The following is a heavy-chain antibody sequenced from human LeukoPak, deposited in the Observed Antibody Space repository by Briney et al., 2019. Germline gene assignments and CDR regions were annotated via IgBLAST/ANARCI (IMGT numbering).Heavy chain of an antibody. Sequence: SETLSLTCAVYGGSFSGYYWSWIRQPPGKGLEWIGEINHSGSTNYNPSLKSRVTIPVDTSKNQFSLKLSSVTAADTAVYYCARARVWGSYRSPPGDYWGQGTLVTVSS. J-gene: IGHJ4*02. CDR2: INHSGST. CDR3: ARARVWGSYRSPPGDY. V-gene: IGHV4-34*01. CDR1: GGSFSGYY. D-gene: IGHD3-16*02.